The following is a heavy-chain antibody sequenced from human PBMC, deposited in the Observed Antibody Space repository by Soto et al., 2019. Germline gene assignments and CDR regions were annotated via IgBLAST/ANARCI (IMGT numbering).Heavy chain of an antibody. D-gene: IGHD2-2*01. V-gene: IGHV1-18*01. Sequence: QVQLVQSGAEVRKPGASVKVSCKASGYSFTTYGISWVRQAPGQGLEWMGWISPYNGNTRYAQKAQGRATMTTDTSTGTAYMELRSLRSDDTAVYYCARDEIVVVPATMDYYIMDVWGQGTTVTVSS. CDR3: ARDEIVVVPATMDYYIMDV. CDR1: GYSFTTYG. CDR2: ISPYNGNT. J-gene: IGHJ6*02.